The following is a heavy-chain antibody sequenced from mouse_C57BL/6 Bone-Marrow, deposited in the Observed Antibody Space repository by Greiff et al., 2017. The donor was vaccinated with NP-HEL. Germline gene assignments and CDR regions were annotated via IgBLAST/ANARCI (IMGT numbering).Heavy chain of an antibody. Sequence: QVQLTQSGPGILQPSQTLSLTCSFSGFSLSTFGMGVGRIRQPSGQGLEWLAHIWWDDDKYSNTALKSRLTISKDTSKNQVFLKIVNVDTADTATYYCARIALTGYYAMDYWGQGTSVTVSS. D-gene: IGHD4-1*01. CDR1: GFSLSTFGMG. V-gene: IGHV8-8*01. J-gene: IGHJ4*01. CDR3: ARIALTGYYAMDY. CDR2: IWWDDDK.